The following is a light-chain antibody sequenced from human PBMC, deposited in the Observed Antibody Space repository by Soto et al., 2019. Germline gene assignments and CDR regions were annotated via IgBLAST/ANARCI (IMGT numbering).Light chain of an antibody. CDR2: ATS. Sequence: EIVLTPSPGTLSLSPGDRATLPCRASQSVSSSYLAWFQQRPGQAPRLLIFATSRRATDIPDRFSGSGSGTDFTLAIRRLEPEDFAVYYCHQFGYSPRTFGQGTKVDIK. CDR1: QSVSSSY. J-gene: IGKJ1*01. V-gene: IGKV3-20*01. CDR3: HQFGYSPRT.